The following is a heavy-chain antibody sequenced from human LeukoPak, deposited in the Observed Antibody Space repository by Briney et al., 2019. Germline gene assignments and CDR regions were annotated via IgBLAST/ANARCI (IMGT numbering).Heavy chain of an antibody. CDR1: DGSINNYF. CDR2: INTSGST. CDR3: ARGGYSGYDFDY. D-gene: IGHD5-12*01. J-gene: IGHJ4*02. Sequence: SETLSLTCTVSDGSINNYFWSWLRQPAGKTLEWIGRINTSGSTNYNPSLKSRVTMSVDTSKNRFSLKLNFVTAADTAMYSCARGGYSGYDFDYWGQGTLVTVSS. V-gene: IGHV4-4*07.